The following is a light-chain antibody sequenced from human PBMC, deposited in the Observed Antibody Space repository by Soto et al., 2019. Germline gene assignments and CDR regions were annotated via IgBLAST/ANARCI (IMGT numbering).Light chain of an antibody. Sequence: QSALTQPRSVSGSPGQSVTISCTGTSSDVGDYNYVSWYQQHPGKAPKLMIYDVSKRPSGVRDRFSGSKSGNTASLTISGLQADDDADYYCCSYAGRYSRYFFGTGTKLTVL. CDR2: DVS. CDR1: SSDVGDYNY. V-gene: IGLV2-11*01. CDR3: CSYAGRYSRYF. J-gene: IGLJ1*01.